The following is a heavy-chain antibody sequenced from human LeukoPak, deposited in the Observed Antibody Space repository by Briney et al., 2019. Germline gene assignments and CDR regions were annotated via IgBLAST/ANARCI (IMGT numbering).Heavy chain of an antibody. CDR1: GGSFSGYY. Sequence: IPSETLSLTCAVYGGSFSGYYWSWIRQPPGKGLEWIGEINHSGSTNYNPSLKRRVTISVDTSKNQFSLKLSSVTAADTAVYYCARALKYDFWSGYSYYFDYWGQGTLVTVSS. CDR2: INHSGST. D-gene: IGHD3-3*01. CDR3: ARALKYDFWSGYSYYFDY. V-gene: IGHV4-34*01. J-gene: IGHJ4*02.